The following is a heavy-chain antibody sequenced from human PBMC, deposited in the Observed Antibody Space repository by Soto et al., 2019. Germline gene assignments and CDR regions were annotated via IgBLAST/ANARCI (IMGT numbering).Heavy chain of an antibody. Sequence: QVQLQESGPGLVKPPGTLSLTCTVSNGSISSSNWWRWVRQSPGKGLVWIGEGDQNGYVGSIPSLKGQLAILLDKRTNLSPLRLTSVTAAHTAVYYCARNRLDGYDVVSWGQGILVTVSS. V-gene: IGHV4-4*03. CDR1: NGSISSSNW. J-gene: IGHJ4*02. CDR2: GDQNGYV. D-gene: IGHD5-12*01. CDR3: ARNRLDGYDVVS.